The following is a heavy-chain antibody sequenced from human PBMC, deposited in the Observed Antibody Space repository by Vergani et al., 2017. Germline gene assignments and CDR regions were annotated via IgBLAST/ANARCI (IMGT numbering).Heavy chain of an antibody. CDR3: ASVADSSSWNSFDI. V-gene: IGHV1-69*06. J-gene: IGHJ3*02. CDR1: GGTFSSYA. Sequence: QVQLVQSGAEVKKPGSSVKVSCKASGGTFSSYAISWVRQAPGQGLEWMGGIIPIFGTANYAQKFQGRVTITADKSTSTAYMELSSLRAEDTAVYYCASVADSSSWNSFDIWGQGTMVTVSS. D-gene: IGHD6-13*01. CDR2: IIPIFGTA.